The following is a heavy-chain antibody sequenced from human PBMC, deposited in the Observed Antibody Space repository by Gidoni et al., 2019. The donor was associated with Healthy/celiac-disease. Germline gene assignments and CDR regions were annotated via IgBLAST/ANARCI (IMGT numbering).Heavy chain of an antibody. Sequence: QVQLQESGPGLVKPSETLSLTCTVSGGSISSSYWSWIRQPAGKGLEWIGRIYTSGSTNYNPSLKSRVTMSVDTSTNQFSLKLSSVTAADTAVYYCAREGNLGGSYTRAFDYWGQGTLVTVSS. CDR2: IYTSGST. CDR3: AREGNLGGSYTRAFDY. V-gene: IGHV4-4*07. CDR1: GGSISSSY. D-gene: IGHD1-26*01. J-gene: IGHJ4*02.